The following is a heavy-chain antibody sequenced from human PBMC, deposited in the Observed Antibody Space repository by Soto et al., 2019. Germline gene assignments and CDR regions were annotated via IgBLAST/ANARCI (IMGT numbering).Heavy chain of an antibody. V-gene: IGHV1-18*01. D-gene: IGHD3-10*02. CDR2: ISPYNGNT. CDR1: GYTFTKYG. CDR3: ARTAGMFRVGPSPIVLYNYFDS. J-gene: IGHJ5*01. Sequence: QAQLVQSGAEVKKPGASVTISCQASGYTFTKYGIAWVRQAPGQGLEWMGRISPYNGNTGYAQKVQGRVTMTTDTSTTTGYMELKSARSDDTSLYSCARTAGMFRVGPSPIVLYNYFDSWGQGTLVTVSS.